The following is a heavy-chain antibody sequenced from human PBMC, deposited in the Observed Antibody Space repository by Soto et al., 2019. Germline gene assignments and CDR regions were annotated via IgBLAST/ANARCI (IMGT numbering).Heavy chain of an antibody. J-gene: IGHJ5*02. CDR2: VYWNDDK. Sequence: QITLKESGPTLVKPTQTLTLTCTFSGFSLDTSGVGVGWIRQPPGKALEWLALVYWNDDKRYSPSLRSRLSITKDTSNNQVVLTMTNMDPVDTATYYCAHSQGYSRGWYGWFDPWGPGTLVTVSS. D-gene: IGHD6-19*01. V-gene: IGHV2-5*01. CDR1: GFSLDTSGVG. CDR3: AHSQGYSRGWYGWFDP.